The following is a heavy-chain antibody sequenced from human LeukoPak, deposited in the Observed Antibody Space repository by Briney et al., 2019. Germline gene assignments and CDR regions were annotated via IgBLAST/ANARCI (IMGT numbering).Heavy chain of an antibody. D-gene: IGHD3-22*01. Sequence: SETLSLTCTVSGGSISSYYWSWIRQPPGKGLEWIGYIYYSGSTNYNPSLKSRVTISVDTSKNQFSLKLSSVTAADTAVYYCARRGMIVWADAFDIWGQGTMVTVSS. CDR2: IYYSGST. J-gene: IGHJ3*02. CDR3: ARRGMIVWADAFDI. CDR1: GGSISSYY. V-gene: IGHV4-59*08.